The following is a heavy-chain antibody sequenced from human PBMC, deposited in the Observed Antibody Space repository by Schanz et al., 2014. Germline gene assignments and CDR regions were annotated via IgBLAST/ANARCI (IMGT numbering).Heavy chain of an antibody. CDR3: AKGMGYCSGGTCYDYYYYGLDV. V-gene: IGHV3-33*06. D-gene: IGHD2-15*01. J-gene: IGHJ6*02. CDR1: GFTFRDYY. CDR2: IWYDENNK. Sequence: VQLLESGGGLVKPGGSLRLSCAASGFTFRDYYMSWIRQAPGKGLEWVAVIWYDENNKYYADSVKGRFTMSRDNSENTLYLQMNSLSADDTAVFYCAKGMGYCSGGTCYDYYYYGLDVWGQGTTVTVSS.